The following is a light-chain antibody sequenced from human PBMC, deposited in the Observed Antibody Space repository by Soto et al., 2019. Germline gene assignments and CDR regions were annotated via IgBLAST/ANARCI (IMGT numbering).Light chain of an antibody. V-gene: IGLV3-21*02. CDR1: NMGSKS. CDR2: DDS. J-gene: IGLJ2*01. CDR3: QVWDSGSDHVV. Sequence: SYELTQPTSVSVAPGQTARITCGGNNMGSKSVHWYQQKPGQAPVLVVYDDSDRPSGIPGRFSGSISGNTATLTISRVEAGDEADYYCQVWDSGSDHVVFGGGTKLTVL.